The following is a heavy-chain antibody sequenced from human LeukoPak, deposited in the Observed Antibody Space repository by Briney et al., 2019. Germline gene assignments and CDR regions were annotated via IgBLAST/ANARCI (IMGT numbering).Heavy chain of an antibody. D-gene: IGHD3-10*01. Sequence: SETLSLTCTVSGGSISSYYWSWIRQPPGKGLEWIGYIYYSGSTNYNPFLKSRVTISVDTSKNQFSLKLSSVTAADTAVYYCARLRFTDYYYYGMDVWGQGTTVTVSS. CDR1: GGSISSYY. CDR3: ARLRFTDYYYYGMDV. J-gene: IGHJ6*02. CDR2: IYYSGST. V-gene: IGHV4-59*08.